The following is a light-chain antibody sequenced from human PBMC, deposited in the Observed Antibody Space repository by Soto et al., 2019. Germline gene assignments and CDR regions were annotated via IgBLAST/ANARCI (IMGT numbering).Light chain of an antibody. CDR1: QGIRNY. J-gene: IGKJ1*01. Sequence: DIQMTQPPSSLSASVGDRVTITCRASQGIRNYLNWYQQKAGEAPRLLIYSVSTLQSGVPSRFSGGGPGTDFTLTISSLQPEDCGTYYCQESYSIRTFGLGTKVDIK. CDR3: QESYSIRT. CDR2: SVS. V-gene: IGKV1-39*01.